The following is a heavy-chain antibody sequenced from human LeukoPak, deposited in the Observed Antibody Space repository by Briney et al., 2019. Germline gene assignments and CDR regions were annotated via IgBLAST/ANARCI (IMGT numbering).Heavy chain of an antibody. D-gene: IGHD6-19*01. CDR1: GGSFSGYY. CDR2: IYYSGST. CDR3: ASSIAVAGTPNDY. Sequence: SETLSLTCAVYGGSFSGYYWSWIRQPPGKGLEWVGYIYYSGSTYYNPSLKSRVTISVDTSKNQFSLKLSSVTAADTAVYYCASSIAVAGTPNDYWGQGTLVTVSS. J-gene: IGHJ4*02. V-gene: IGHV4-30-4*01.